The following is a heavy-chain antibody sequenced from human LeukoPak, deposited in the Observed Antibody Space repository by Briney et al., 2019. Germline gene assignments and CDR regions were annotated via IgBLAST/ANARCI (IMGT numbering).Heavy chain of an antibody. CDR2: INHSGST. V-gene: IGHV4-39*07. J-gene: IGHJ4*02. D-gene: IGHD3-22*01. Sequence: PSETLSLTCTVSGGSISSGGYYWSWIRQPPGKGLEWLGEINHSGSTNYNPSLKSRATISVDTSKNQFSLKLSSVTAADTAVYYCASTRDSSGYPSHDYWGQGTLVTVSS. CDR1: GGSISSGGYY. CDR3: ASTRDSSGYPSHDY.